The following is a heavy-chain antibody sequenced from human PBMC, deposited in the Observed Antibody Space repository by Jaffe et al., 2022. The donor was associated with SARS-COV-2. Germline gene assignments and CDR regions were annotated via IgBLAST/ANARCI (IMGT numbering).Heavy chain of an antibody. D-gene: IGHD2-2*01. CDR3: TRGYCDNNSCSGSRFSDY. CDR1: GFTSSTYW. V-gene: IGHV3-74*01. Sequence: EVQLVESGGGLVQPGGSLRLSCVASGFTSSTYWMHWVRQAPGKGLLWVSRINGDGSRTTYADSVKGRFTISRDNAKNTLHLQMSSLRAEDTGVYYCTRGYCDNNSCSGSRFSDYWGLGTLVTVSS. J-gene: IGHJ4*02. CDR2: INGDGSRT.